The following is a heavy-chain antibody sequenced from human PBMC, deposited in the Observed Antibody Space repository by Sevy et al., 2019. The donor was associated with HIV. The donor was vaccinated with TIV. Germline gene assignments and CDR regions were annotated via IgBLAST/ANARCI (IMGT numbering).Heavy chain of an antibody. CDR1: GFTFSSYA. J-gene: IGHJ2*01. CDR2: ISYDGSNK. CDR3: ARGIAVAGIWDWYFDL. D-gene: IGHD6-19*01. Sequence: GGSLRLSCAASGFTFSSYAMHWVRQAPGKGLEWVAVISYDGSNKYYADSVKGRFTISRDNSKNTLYLQMNSLRAEDTAVSYCARGIAVAGIWDWYFDLRGRGTLVTVSS. V-gene: IGHV3-30-3*01.